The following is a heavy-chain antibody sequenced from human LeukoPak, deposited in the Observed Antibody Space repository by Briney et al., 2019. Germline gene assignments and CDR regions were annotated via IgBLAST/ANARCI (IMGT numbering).Heavy chain of an antibody. J-gene: IGHJ4*02. CDR1: GYTFTSYG. V-gene: IGHV1-18*01. Sequence: ASVKVSCKASGYTFTSYGISWVRQAPGQGLEWMGWISAYNGNTNYAQKLQGRVTMTTDTSTSTAYMELRSLRSDGTAVYYCASQQSGSGNLLVWGQGTLVTVSS. D-gene: IGHD1-26*01. CDR3: ASQQSGSGNLLV. CDR2: ISAYNGNT.